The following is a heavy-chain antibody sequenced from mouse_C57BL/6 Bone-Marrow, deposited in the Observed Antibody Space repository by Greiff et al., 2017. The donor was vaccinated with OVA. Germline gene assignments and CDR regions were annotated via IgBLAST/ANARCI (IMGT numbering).Heavy chain of an antibody. D-gene: IGHD1-1*01. J-gene: IGHJ1*03. V-gene: IGHV1-39*01. CDR2: INPNYGTT. CDR1: GYSFTDYN. Sequence: VQLKESGPELVKPGASVKISCKASGYSFTDYNMNWVKQSHGQSLEWIGVINPNYGTTSYNQKFKGKATLTVDQSSSTAYMQLNSLTSEDSAVYYCALYYGSSYRYFDVWGTGTTVTVSS. CDR3: ALYYGSSYRYFDV.